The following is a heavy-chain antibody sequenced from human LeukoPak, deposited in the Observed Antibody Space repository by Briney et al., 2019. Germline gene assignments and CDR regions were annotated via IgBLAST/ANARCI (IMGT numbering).Heavy chain of an antibody. CDR2: INHSGST. D-gene: IGHD3-10*01. CDR1: GGSFSGYY. Sequence: SETLSLTCAVYGGSFSGYYWSWLRQPPGKGLEWIGEINHSGSTNYNPSLKSRVTISVDTSKNQFSLKLSSVTAADTAVYYCARATYLYYPHYYFDYWGQGTLVTVSS. J-gene: IGHJ4*02. CDR3: ARATYLYYPHYYFDY. V-gene: IGHV4-34*01.